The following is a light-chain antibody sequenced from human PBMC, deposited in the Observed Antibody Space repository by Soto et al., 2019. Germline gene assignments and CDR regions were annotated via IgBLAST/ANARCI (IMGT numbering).Light chain of an antibody. J-gene: IGKJ5*01. CDR3: QQYGSSPIT. CDR1: QSIRSW. CDR2: DAS. V-gene: IGKV1-5*01. Sequence: DIHMTQSPSTLSASLGDRVTMTFRASQSIRSWLAWYQQKPGKAPKLLIYDASSLESGVPSRFSGRRSGTEFTLTISSLQPDDFGTYYCQQYGSSPITFGQGTRLEIK.